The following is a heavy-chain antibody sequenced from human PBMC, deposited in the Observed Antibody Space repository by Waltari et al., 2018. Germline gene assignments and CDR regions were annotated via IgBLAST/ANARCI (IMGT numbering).Heavy chain of an antibody. CDR2: IYAGGGS. D-gene: IGHD3-16*01. CDR1: EFIVRNNY. J-gene: IGHJ3*01. Sequence: EVQLVETGGALIHPGGSLRLSCAASEFIVRNNYMAWVRQAPGKGLEWVSVIYAGGGSDAPDSVRGRFTISRDNSKNTLYLEMNARRPDDTAVYYCATLGAYLGAFEVWGRGTMVTVSS. V-gene: IGHV3-53*02. CDR3: ATLGAYLGAFEV.